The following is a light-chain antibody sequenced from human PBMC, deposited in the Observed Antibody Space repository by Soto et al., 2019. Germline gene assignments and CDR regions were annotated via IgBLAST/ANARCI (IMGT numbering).Light chain of an antibody. CDR3: SSYVGTNSYV. Sequence: HFVLTHPPSATWPPGHSVTISCQGTSSDVGGYNYVSWYQQYPGKAPKLIIYEVYKRPSGVPDRFSGSKSGNTAALTVSGLQAEDEAAYYCSSYVGTNSYVFGTGTKVTVL. CDR2: EVY. V-gene: IGLV2-8*01. CDR1: SSDVGGYNY. J-gene: IGLJ1*01.